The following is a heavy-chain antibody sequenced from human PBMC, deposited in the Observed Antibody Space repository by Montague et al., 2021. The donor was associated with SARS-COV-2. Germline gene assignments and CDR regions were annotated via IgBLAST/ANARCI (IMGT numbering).Heavy chain of an antibody. CDR1: GGSISSYY. J-gene: IGHJ6*02. Sequence: SETLSLTCTVSGGSISSYYWSWIRQPPGKGLEWIGYIYYSGSTNYNPSLKSRVTISVDTSKNQFSLKLSSVTAADTAVYYCARDSDYYDSSDGYYYGMDVWGQGTTVTVSS. CDR2: IYYSGST. CDR3: ARDSDYYDSSDGYYYGMDV. D-gene: IGHD3-22*01. V-gene: IGHV4-59*01.